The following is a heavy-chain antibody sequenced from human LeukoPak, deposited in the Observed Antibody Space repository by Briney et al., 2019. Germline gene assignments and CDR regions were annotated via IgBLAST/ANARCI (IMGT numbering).Heavy chain of an antibody. J-gene: IGHJ5*02. CDR3: ARAMPYDSSGFWFDP. CDR1: GGSISSYY. Sequence: SETLSLTCTVSGGSISSYYWSWIRQPPGKGLEWIGYIYYSGSTNYNPSLKSRVTISVDTSKNQFSLKLSSVTAADTAVYYCARAMPYDSSGFWFDPWGQGTLVTVSS. V-gene: IGHV4-59*01. CDR2: IYYSGST. D-gene: IGHD3-22*01.